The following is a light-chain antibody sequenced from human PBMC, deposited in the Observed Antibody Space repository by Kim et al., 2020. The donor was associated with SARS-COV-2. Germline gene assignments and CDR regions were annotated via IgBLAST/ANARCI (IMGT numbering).Light chain of an antibody. CDR1: SRDVGDYNL. V-gene: IGLV2-23*02. J-gene: IGLJ2*01. Sequence: QSALTQPASMSGSPGQSITISCTGTSRDVGDYNLVSWYQQHPGKAPKVMIYDVIKRPSGVSHRFSGSKSGNTASLTISGLQAEDEGDYYCCSYAGSSFVFGGGTQLTVL. CDR2: DVI. CDR3: CSYAGSSFV.